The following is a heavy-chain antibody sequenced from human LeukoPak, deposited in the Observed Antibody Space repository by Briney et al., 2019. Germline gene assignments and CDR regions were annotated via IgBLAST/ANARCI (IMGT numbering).Heavy chain of an antibody. CDR1: GGSISSGGYS. D-gene: IGHD4-23*01. Sequence: PSETLSLTCAVSGGSISSGGYSWSWIRQPPGKGLEWIGYIYHSGSTYYNPSLKSRVTISVDRSKNQFSLKLSSVTAADTAVYYCARDKGRGGYNWFDPWGQGTLVTVSS. J-gene: IGHJ5*02. V-gene: IGHV4-30-2*01. CDR2: IYHSGST. CDR3: ARDKGRGGYNWFDP.